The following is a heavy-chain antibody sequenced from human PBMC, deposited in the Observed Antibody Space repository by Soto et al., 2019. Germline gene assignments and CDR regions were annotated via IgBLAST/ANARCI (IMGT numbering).Heavy chain of an antibody. CDR1: GFTFSSYA. Sequence: GGSLRLSCAASGFTFSSYAMSWVRQAPGKGLEWVSAISGSGGSTYYADSVKGRFTISRDNSKNTLYLQMNSLRAEDTAVYYCAKLLLYYYDSSGYLRGSGMDVWGQGTTVTVSS. J-gene: IGHJ6*02. D-gene: IGHD3-22*01. CDR3: AKLLLYYYDSSGYLRGSGMDV. V-gene: IGHV3-23*01. CDR2: ISGSGGST.